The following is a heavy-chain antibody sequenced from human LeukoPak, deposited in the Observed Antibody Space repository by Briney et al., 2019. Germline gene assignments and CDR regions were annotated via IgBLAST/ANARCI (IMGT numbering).Heavy chain of an antibody. CDR1: GFTFSSYA. D-gene: IGHD5-24*01. Sequence: GGSLRLSCAASGFTFSSYAMSWVRQAPGKGLEWVSAISGSGGSTYYADSVKGRFTISRDNSKNTLYLQMNSLRAEDTAVYYCARSSRDGYNPDYWGQGTLVTVSS. CDR3: ARSSRDGYNPDY. J-gene: IGHJ4*02. CDR2: ISGSGGST. V-gene: IGHV3-23*01.